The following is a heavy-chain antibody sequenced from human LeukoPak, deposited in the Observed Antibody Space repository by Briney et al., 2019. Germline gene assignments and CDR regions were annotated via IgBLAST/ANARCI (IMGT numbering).Heavy chain of an antibody. V-gene: IGHV1-46*03. D-gene: IGHD2-2*01. Sequence: PGASVKVSCKASGYSFTGYYMHWVRQAPGQGLEWMGIINPSGGSTSYAQKFQGRVTMTRDTSTSTVYMELSSLRSEDTAVYYCARDPPAGYQLLVGAFDIWGQGTMVTVSS. CDR1: GYSFTGYY. J-gene: IGHJ3*02. CDR2: INPSGGST. CDR3: ARDPPAGYQLLVGAFDI.